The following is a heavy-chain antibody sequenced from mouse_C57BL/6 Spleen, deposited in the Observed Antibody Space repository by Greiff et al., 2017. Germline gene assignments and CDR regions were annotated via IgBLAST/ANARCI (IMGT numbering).Heavy chain of an antibody. V-gene: IGHV10-1*01. D-gene: IGHD1-1*01. J-gene: IGHJ4*01. CDR1: GFSFNTYA. CDR2: IRSKSNNYAT. Sequence: DVHLVESGGGLVQPKGSLKLSCAASGFSFNTYAMNWVRQAPGKGLEWVARIRSKSNNYATYYADSVKDRFTISRDDSESMLYLQMNNLKTEDTAMYYCVRITTVVGADYWGQGTSVTVSS. CDR3: VRITTVVGADY.